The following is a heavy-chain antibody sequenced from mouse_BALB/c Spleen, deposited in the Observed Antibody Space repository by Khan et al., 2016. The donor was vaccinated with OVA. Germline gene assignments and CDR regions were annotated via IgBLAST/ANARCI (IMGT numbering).Heavy chain of an antibody. D-gene: IGHD2-14*01. Sequence: EVQLQESGPSLVKPSQTLSLTCSVTGDSITSGYWSWIRKFPGNKLEYMGYMIYTGYTDYNPSLKSRLAITRHPSKNPYDRQLNSVTTEDTATYSCASSTYRYAFAYWGQGTLVTVSA. J-gene: IGHJ3*01. CDR3: ASSTYRYAFAY. CDR1: GDSITSGY. CDR2: MIYTGYT. V-gene: IGHV3-8*02.